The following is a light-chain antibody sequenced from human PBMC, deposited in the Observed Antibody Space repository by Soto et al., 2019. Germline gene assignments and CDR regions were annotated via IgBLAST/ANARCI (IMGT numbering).Light chain of an antibody. CDR1: QVVRDNY. J-gene: IGKJ4*01. CDR2: GAS. Sequence: IVLTQSPAILSLSPGERATLSCRASQVVRDNYLAWYQQKPGRPPTFLIYGASKRVFCISDRFSGSGYASEFTLTINRLDPEDSEVYYWQQYGWSLTFGGGTKVEIK. CDR3: QQYGWSLT. V-gene: IGKV3-20*01.